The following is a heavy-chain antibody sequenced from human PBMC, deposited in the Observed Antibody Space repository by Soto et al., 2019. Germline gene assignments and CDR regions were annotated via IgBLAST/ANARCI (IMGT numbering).Heavy chain of an antibody. Sequence: AISGSGGSTYYADSVKGRFTISRDNSKNTLYLQMNSLRAEDTAVYYCAGSGPYYYYGMDVWGQGTTVTVSS. CDR2: ISGSGGST. CDR3: AGSGPYYYYGMDV. D-gene: IGHD6-25*01. V-gene: IGHV3-23*01. J-gene: IGHJ6*02.